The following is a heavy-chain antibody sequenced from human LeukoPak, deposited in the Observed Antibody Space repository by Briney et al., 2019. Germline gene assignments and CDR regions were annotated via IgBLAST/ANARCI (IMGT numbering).Heavy chain of an antibody. CDR3: AGTPWFGELTLDY. V-gene: IGHV1-58*02. CDR2: IVVGSGNT. CDR1: GFTFTSST. J-gene: IGHJ4*02. D-gene: IGHD3-10*01. Sequence: SVKVSCKASGFTFTSSTIQWVRQARGQRLEWIGWIVVGSGNTNYAQKFQESVIITRDMSTTTVYMELSSLRSEDTAVYYCAGTPWFGELTLDYWGQGTLVTVSS.